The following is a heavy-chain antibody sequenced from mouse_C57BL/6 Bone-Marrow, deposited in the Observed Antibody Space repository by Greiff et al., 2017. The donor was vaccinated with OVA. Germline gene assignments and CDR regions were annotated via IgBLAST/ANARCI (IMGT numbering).Heavy chain of an antibody. D-gene: IGHD2-4*01. V-gene: IGHV1-47*01. CDR2: FHPYNDDT. CDR1: GYTFTTYP. CDR3: ARPGDYDGYWFAY. J-gene: IGHJ3*01. Sequence: VQLQQSGAELVKPGASVKMSCKASGYTFTTYPIEWMKQNHGKSLEWIGNFHPYNDDTKYNEKFKGKATLTVAKASITVDLELSRLTSDDAAVYYCARPGDYDGYWFAYWGQGTLVTVSA.